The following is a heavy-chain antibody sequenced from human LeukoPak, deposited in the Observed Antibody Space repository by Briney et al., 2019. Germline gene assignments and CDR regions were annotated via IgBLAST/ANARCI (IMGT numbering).Heavy chain of an antibody. D-gene: IGHD3-22*01. Sequence: SETLSLTCTVSGGSISSYYWSWIRQPAGKGLEWIGRIYTSGSTNYNPSLKSRVTMSVDTSKNQFSLKLSSVTAADTAVYYCARLDYYDSSGYLDYWGQGTLVTVSS. CDR2: IYTSGST. CDR1: GGSISSYY. V-gene: IGHV4-4*07. J-gene: IGHJ4*02. CDR3: ARLDYYDSSGYLDY.